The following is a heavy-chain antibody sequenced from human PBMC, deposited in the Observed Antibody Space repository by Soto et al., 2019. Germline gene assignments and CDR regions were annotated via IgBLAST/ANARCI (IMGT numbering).Heavy chain of an antibody. D-gene: IGHD3-16*02. Sequence: GASAKVSCKASGGTFSSYAISWVRQAPGQGLEWMGGIIPIFGTANYAQKFQGRVTITAGESTSTAYMELSSLRSEDTAVYYCARSLYDYVWGSYRPFDYWGQGTLVTVSS. CDR3: ARSLYDYVWGSYRPFDY. J-gene: IGHJ4*02. V-gene: IGHV1-69*13. CDR2: IIPIFGTA. CDR1: GGTFSSYA.